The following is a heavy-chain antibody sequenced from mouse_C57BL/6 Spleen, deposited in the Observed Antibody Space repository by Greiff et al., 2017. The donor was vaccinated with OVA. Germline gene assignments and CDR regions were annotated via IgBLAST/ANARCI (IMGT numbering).Heavy chain of an antibody. D-gene: IGHD1-1*01. J-gene: IGHJ4*01. CDR1: GYTFTSYW. Sequence: QVQLKQPGAELVKPGASVKLSCKASGYTFTSYWMHWVKQRPGQGLEWIGMIHPNSGSTNYNEKFKSKATLTVDKSSSTAYMQLSSLTSEDSAVYYCARSDYYGSSFYAMDYWGQGTSVPISS. CDR2: IHPNSGST. V-gene: IGHV1-64*01. CDR3: ARSDYYGSSFYAMDY.